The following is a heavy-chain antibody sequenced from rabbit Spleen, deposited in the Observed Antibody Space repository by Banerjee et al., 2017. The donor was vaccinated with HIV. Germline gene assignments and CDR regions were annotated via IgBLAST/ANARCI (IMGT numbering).Heavy chain of an antibody. CDR3: ARDTGTSFSTYGMDL. Sequence: EQLVESGGGLVKPEGSLTLTCKASGVSFNDKDVMCWVRQAPGKGLEWIACIDVVKSGNTYYPDWAKGRFTISKTSSTTVALQVTSLTVADTATYFCARDTGTSFSTYGMDLWGPGTLVTVS. D-gene: IGHD8-1*01. J-gene: IGHJ6*01. CDR2: IDVVKSGNT. CDR1: GVSFNDKDV. V-gene: IGHV1S45*01.